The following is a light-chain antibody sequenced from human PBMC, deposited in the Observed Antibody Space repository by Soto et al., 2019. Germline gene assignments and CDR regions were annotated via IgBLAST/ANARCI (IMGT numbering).Light chain of an antibody. V-gene: IGKV3-20*01. J-gene: IGKJ1*01. CDR1: ETLSSGS. CDR2: NAS. Sequence: EIVLTQSPGTLSLSPGQRATLSCRASETLSSGSLAWYQQKPGQAPRLLISNASRRATGTPDRFSGSGSGTDFTLTISRLEPEDFAVYYCQQYNNWPWTFGQGTKV. CDR3: QQYNNWPWT.